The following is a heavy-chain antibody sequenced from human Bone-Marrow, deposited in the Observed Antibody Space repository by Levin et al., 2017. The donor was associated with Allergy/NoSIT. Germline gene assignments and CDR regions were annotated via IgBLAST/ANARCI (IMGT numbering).Heavy chain of an antibody. Sequence: SSETLSLTCTVSGGSINSYYWYWSWIRQPPGKGLEWIGYINDSGRTSYSLFLKSRITISMDRSKNQVSLKLSAVTAADTAVYYCARDSPEYEDQPDWYFDLWGRGTLVTVSS. CDR2: INDSGRT. CDR3: ARDSPEYEDQPDWYFDL. CDR1: GGSINSYY. D-gene: IGHD2/OR15-2a*01. V-gene: IGHV4-59*01. J-gene: IGHJ2*01.